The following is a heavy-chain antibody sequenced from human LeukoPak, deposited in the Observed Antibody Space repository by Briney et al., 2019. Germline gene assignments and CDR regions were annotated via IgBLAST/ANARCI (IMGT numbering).Heavy chain of an antibody. V-gene: IGHV3-23*01. CDR2: ISSSGGST. CDR3: AKGGVYCSGGNCYSADY. J-gene: IGHJ4*02. Sequence: GGSLRLSCAASGFTVSSNYMSWVRQAPGKGLEWVSAISSSGGSTHYADSVKGRFTISRDNSKNTLYLQMNSLRVEDTAVYYCAKGGVYCSGGNCYSADYWGQGTLVTVSS. D-gene: IGHD2-15*01. CDR1: GFTVSSNY.